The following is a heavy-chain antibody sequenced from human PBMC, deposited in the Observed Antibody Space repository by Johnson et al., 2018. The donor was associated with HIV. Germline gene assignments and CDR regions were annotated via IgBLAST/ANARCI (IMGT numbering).Heavy chain of an antibody. CDR2: ISYDGSNK. CDR3: ARVGDGYNQGDDAFDI. Sequence: QVQLMESGGGVVQPGRSLRLSCAASGFTFSNYAMDWVRQAPGEGLAWVAVISYDGSNKYYADYVKGRFTLTRDNSKNTLYLQMNSLRAEDTAVYCCARVGDGYNQGDDAFDIWGQGTMVTVSS. V-gene: IGHV3-30*03. J-gene: IGHJ3*02. D-gene: IGHD5-24*01. CDR1: GFTFSNYA.